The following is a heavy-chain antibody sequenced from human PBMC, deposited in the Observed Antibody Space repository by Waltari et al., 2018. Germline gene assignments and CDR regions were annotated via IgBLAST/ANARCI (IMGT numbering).Heavy chain of an antibody. CDR3: ARGGDSSSWYPGYFDY. J-gene: IGHJ4*02. CDR1: GFTFSSYW. D-gene: IGHD6-13*01. V-gene: IGHV3-74*01. Sequence: EVQLVESGGGLVQPGGSLRLSCAASGFTFSSYWMHWVRQGPGKGLVWVSRFTSAGSSPSYPDSVKGRFTISRDNARNTLYLQMNSLSAEDTAVYYCARGGDSSSWYPGYFDYWGQGTLVTVSS. CDR2: FTSAGSSP.